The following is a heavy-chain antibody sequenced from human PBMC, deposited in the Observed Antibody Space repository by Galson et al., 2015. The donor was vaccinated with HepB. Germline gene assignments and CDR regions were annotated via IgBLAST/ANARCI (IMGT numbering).Heavy chain of an antibody. V-gene: IGHV2-5*01. D-gene: IGHD6-13*01. J-gene: IGHJ4*02. CDR1: GFSLSTSGVG. CDR2: IYWNDDK. Sequence: PALVKPTQTLTLTCTFSGFSLSTSGVGVGWIRQPPGKALEWLALIYWNDDKRYSPSLKSRLTITKDTSKNQVVLTMTNMDPVDTATYYCARMGQQQLVLNYWGQGTLVTVSS. CDR3: ARMGQQQLVLNY.